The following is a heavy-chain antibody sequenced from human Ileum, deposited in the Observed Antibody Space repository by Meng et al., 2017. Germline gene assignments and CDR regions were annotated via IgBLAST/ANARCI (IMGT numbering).Heavy chain of an antibody. J-gene: IGHJ4*02. V-gene: IGHV4-30-4*01. CDR2: IFYTGAT. CDR1: GGSITSGDYY. Sequence: QVQLQESGPGLVKPSQTLSLNCTVSGGSITSGDYYWSWIRQPPGKGLEWIGYIFYTGATYSNPSLKSRVTVSLDTSKSRFSLKLSSVTAADTAIYYCVSERRRSYFFDYWGQGTLVTVSS. CDR3: VSERRRSYFFDY.